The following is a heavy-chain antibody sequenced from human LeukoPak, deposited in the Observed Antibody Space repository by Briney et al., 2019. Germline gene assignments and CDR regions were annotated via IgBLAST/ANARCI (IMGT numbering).Heavy chain of an antibody. CDR3: VRAYDY. CDR1: GDSVSSSSYY. CDR2: IYYSGIT. J-gene: IGHJ4*02. V-gene: IGHV4-39*01. Sequence: SETLSLTCTVSGDSVSSSSYYWGWVRQPPGKGLQWIGTIYYSGITYYNPFLKSRVTISVDTSKNQFSLNLISVTAADTAVYYCVRAYDYWGQGTLVTVSS. D-gene: IGHD2-21*01.